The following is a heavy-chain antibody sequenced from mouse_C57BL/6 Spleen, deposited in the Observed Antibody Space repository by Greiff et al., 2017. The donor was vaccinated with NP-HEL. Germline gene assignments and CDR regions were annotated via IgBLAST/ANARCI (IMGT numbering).Heavy chain of an antibody. J-gene: IGHJ3*01. V-gene: IGHV14-4*01. CDR2: IDPENGDT. D-gene: IGHD1-1*01. Sequence: EVQLQQSGAELVRPGASVKLSCTASGFNIKDDYMHWVKQRPEQGLEWIGWIDPENGDTEYASKFQGKATITADTSSNTAYLQLSSLTSEDTAVYYCTTSMYYGSSSFAYWGQGTLVTVSA. CDR3: TTSMYYGSSSFAY. CDR1: GFNIKDDY.